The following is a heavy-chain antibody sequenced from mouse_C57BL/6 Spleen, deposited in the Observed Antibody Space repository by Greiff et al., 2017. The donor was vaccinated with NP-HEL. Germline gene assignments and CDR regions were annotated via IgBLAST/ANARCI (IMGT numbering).Heavy chain of an antibody. D-gene: IGHD1-1*01. Sequence: QVQLQHPGAELVKPGASVKLSCKASGYTFTSYWMHWVKQRPGQGLEWIGMIHPSSGSTNYNEKFKSKATLTVDKSSSTAYMQLSSLTTEDSAVYYCASLYYNDYWGKGTTLTVSS. J-gene: IGHJ2*01. V-gene: IGHV1-64*01. CDR2: IHPSSGST. CDR3: ASLYYNDY. CDR1: GYTFTSYW.